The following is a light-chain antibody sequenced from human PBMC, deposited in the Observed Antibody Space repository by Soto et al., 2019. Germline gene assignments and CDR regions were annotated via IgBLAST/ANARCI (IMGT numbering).Light chain of an antibody. CDR3: QQYENLTT. Sequence: DIQMTQSPSSLSASVGDRVTITCQASQNINTYLNWYQQKPGRAPKLLIYDASNLEAGVPSRFRGSGSGTDFTFTISRLQPEDIATYYCQQYENLTTFGQGTRLEIK. CDR1: QNINTY. V-gene: IGKV1-33*01. J-gene: IGKJ5*01. CDR2: DAS.